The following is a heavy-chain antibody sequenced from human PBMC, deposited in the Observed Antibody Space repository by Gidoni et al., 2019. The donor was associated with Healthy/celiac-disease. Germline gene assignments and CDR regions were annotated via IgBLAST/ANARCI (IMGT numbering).Heavy chain of an antibody. CDR1: GGTFSSYA. CDR2: IIPILGIA. CDR3: ARGSRGYDILTGYPPADPFDP. D-gene: IGHD3-9*01. V-gene: IGHV1-69*04. Sequence: QVQLVQSGAEVKKPGSPVQVSCKASGGTFSSYAISWVRQAPGQGLEWMGRIIPILGIANYAQKFQGRVTITADKSTSTAYMELSSLRSEDTAVYYCARGSRGYDILTGYPPADPFDPWGQGTLVTVSS. J-gene: IGHJ5*02.